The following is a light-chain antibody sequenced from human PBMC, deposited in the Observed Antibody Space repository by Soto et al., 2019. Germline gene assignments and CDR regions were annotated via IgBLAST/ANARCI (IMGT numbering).Light chain of an antibody. V-gene: IGLV1-51*01. CDR2: DNG. J-gene: IGLJ3*02. Sequence: QSVLTHPPSVSAAPGQKVTVSCAGSSSNIGRNFVSWYQQLPGTGPKLLIYDNGKRPSGTPERFSGSKSGMSATLAITGLRTGDEADYYCGTWDSSLTAWLFGAGTKLTVL. CDR3: GTWDSSLTAWL. CDR1: SSNIGRNF.